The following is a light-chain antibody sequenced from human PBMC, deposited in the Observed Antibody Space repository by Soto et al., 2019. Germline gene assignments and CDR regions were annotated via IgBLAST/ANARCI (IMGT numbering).Light chain of an antibody. V-gene: IGKV1-5*01. J-gene: IGKJ2*01. CDR2: DAS. CDR1: QTINRW. Sequence: DIQMTQSPSTLSASVGDRVTITCRASQTINRWLAWYQQKPGKAPKVLIYDASSLESGVTSRFSGSVTGTDFTLTISSLQPDDVATYYCQQYNSPATCGQGPKLEIK. CDR3: QQYNSPAT.